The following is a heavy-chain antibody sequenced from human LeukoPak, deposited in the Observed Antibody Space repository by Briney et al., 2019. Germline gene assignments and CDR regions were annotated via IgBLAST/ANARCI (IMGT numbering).Heavy chain of an antibody. J-gene: IGHJ4*02. V-gene: IGHV3-23*01. D-gene: IGHD5-12*01. CDR1: GFTFSSYA. CDR2: IGGSGAGT. CDR3: AKGSGYEYFDY. Sequence: QPGGSLRLSCAASGFTFSSYAMNWVRQAPGKGLEWVSAIGGSGAGTYYADSVKGRFTISRDNSKNTLYLQMNSLRAEDTAVYYCAKGSGYEYFDYWGQGTLVTVSS.